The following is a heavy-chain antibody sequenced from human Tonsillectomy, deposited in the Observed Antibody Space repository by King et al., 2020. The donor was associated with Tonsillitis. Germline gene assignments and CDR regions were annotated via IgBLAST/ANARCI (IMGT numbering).Heavy chain of an antibody. CDR1: GFTFGDYA. J-gene: IGHJ4*02. CDR2: IRSKAYGGTT. V-gene: IGHV3-49*04. CDR3: TRDLFVCSGGSCYSGIDY. D-gene: IGHD2-15*01. Sequence: VQLVESGGGLVQPGRSLRLSCTASGFTFGDYAMSWVRQAPGKGLEWVVFIRSKAYGGTTEYAASVKGRFTISRDDSKSIAYLQMNSLKNEETAEYYCTRDLFVCSGGSCYSGIDYWGQGTLVTVSS.